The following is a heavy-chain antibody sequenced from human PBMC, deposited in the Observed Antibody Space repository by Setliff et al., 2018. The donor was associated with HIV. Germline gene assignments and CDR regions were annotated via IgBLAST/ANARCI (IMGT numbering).Heavy chain of an antibody. V-gene: IGHV1-3*01. CDR2: INAGNGDT. D-gene: IGHD6-13*01. CDR3: AIGSSNWPHRPNNYYFDY. CDR1: GDTFTTYA. J-gene: IGHJ4*02. Sequence: VKVSCKASGDTFTTYALHWVRQAPGQRLEWVGWINAGNGDTKSSQKFQGRVTITRDTSASTAYMELSSLRSEDTGVYYCAIGSSNWPHRPNNYYFDYWGQGTPVTVSS.